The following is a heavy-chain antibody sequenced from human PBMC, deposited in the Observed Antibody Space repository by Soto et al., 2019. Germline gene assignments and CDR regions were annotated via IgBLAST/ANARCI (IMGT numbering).Heavy chain of an antibody. Sequence: QVQLVESGGGVVQPGRSLRLSCAASGFTFSSYGMHWLRQAPGKGLEWVAVISYDGSNKYYADSVKGRFTISRDNSKNTLYLQMNSLRAEDTAVYYCAKDVSDTAMVDYWGQGTLVTVSS. V-gene: IGHV3-30*18. CDR2: ISYDGSNK. D-gene: IGHD5-18*01. CDR1: GFTFSSYG. CDR3: AKDVSDTAMVDY. J-gene: IGHJ4*02.